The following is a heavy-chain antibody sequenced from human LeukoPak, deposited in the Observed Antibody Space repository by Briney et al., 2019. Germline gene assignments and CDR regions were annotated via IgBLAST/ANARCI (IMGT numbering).Heavy chain of an antibody. V-gene: IGHV3-23*01. CDR2: ISGSGGST. CDR1: GFTFSSYA. Sequence: GGPLRLSCAASGFTFSSYAMSWVRQAPGKGLEWVSAISGSGGSTYYADSVKGRFTISRDNSKNTLYLQMNSLRAEDTAVYYCAKAESWYPYGSGSPPGYWGQGTLVTVSS. D-gene: IGHD3-10*01. CDR3: AKAESWYPYGSGSPPGY. J-gene: IGHJ4*02.